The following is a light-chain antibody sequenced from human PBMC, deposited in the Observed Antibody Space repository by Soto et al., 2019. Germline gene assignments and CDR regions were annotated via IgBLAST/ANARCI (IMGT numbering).Light chain of an antibody. V-gene: IGKV1-5*03. J-gene: IGKJ3*01. CDR3: QQYNSNSEIC. Sequence: DIQTTQSPSTLSASVGDRVTVTCRASQSIGRWLAWYQQKPGKAPKLLIYKASTLESGVPSRFSGSGSGTDFTLTISSLQPDDFATYYCQQYNSNSEICFGPGTKVDIK. CDR2: KAS. CDR1: QSIGRW.